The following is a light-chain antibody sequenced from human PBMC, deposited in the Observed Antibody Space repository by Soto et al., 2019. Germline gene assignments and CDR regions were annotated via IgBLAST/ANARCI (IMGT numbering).Light chain of an antibody. CDR1: RSDVGVYNY. V-gene: IGLV2-11*01. J-gene: IGLJ2*01. Sequence: QSALTQPASVSGSPGQSVTLSCTGSRSDVGVYNYVSWYQQHPGKAPKLMIYDVSKRPSGVPGRFSGSKSGNTASLTISGLQAEDEADYYCCSYGGGYTPLVFGGGTQLTVL. CDR3: CSYGGGYTPLV. CDR2: DVS.